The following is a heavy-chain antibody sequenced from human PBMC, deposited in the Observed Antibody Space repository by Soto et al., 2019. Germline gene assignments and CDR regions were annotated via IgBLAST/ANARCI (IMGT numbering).Heavy chain of an antibody. Sequence: PGGSLRLSCAASGFTFSSYGMHWVRQAPGKGLEWVAVISYDGSNKYYADSVKGRFTISRDNSKNTLYLQMNSLRAEDTAVYYCAKDRAADKTFDYWGQGTLVTVSS. V-gene: IGHV3-30*18. CDR2: ISYDGSNK. D-gene: IGHD6-13*01. CDR1: GFTFSSYG. J-gene: IGHJ4*02. CDR3: AKDRAADKTFDY.